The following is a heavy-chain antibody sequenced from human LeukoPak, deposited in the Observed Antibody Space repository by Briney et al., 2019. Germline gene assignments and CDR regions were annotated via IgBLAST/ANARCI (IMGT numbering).Heavy chain of an antibody. CDR1: GGSFSGYY. V-gene: IGHV4-34*01. CDR3: ARADAVAALNR. Sequence: PSETLSLTCAVYGGSFSGYYWSWIRQPPGKGLEWIGEINHSGSTNYNPSLKSRVTISVDTSKNQFSLKLSSVTAADTAVYYCARADAVAALNRWGQGTLVTVSS. CDR2: INHSGST. J-gene: IGHJ4*02. D-gene: IGHD6-19*01.